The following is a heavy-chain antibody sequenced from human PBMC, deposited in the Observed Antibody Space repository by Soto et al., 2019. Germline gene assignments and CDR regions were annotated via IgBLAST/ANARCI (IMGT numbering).Heavy chain of an antibody. J-gene: IGHJ4*02. D-gene: IGHD3-16*01. Sequence: QVELVESGGGVVRPGKSLTVSCTGSGFVFGGFGMHWVRQTPGKGLEWLGMASYDGTYKYFADSVKGRFTISRDNGMNTVYLQMDSLRLEDTALCDSARGGDGLDYWGRGTRVTVSS. V-gene: IGHV3-30*03. CDR1: GFVFGGFG. CDR3: ARGGDGLDY. CDR2: ASYDGTYK.